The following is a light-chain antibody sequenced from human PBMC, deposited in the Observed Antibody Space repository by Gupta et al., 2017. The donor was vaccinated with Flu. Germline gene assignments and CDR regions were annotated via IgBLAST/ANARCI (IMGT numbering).Light chain of an antibody. CDR1: NIESKS. V-gene: IGLV3-21*02. J-gene: IGLJ3*02. CDR2: DDS. CDR3: QVYDTSSDHWV. Sequence: YLLTQPPSVSGAPGQTASLTCGGDNIESKSVNWYQQKPGQAPLLVVYDDSDRPSGIPERFSGSNSVSTASLSISGVEGEDEADYYCQVYDTSSDHWVFGAGTTLTV.